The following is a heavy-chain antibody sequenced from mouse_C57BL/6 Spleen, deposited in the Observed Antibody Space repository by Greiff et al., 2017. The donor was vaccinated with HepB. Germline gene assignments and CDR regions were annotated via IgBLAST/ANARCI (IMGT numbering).Heavy chain of an antibody. D-gene: IGHD2-4*01. CDR1: GYTFTSYW. CDR2: INPSNGGT. Sequence: VQLQQSGPELVKPGASVKLSCKASGYTFTSYWMHWVKQRPGQGLEWIGNINPSNGGTNYNEKFKSKATLTVDKSSSTAYMQLSSLTSEDSAVYYCARWIDYEGYFDVWGTGTTVTVSS. J-gene: IGHJ1*03. V-gene: IGHV1-53*01. CDR3: ARWIDYEGYFDV.